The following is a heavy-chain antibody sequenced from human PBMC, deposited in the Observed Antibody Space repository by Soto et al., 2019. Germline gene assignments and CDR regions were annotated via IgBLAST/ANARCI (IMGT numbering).Heavy chain of an antibody. J-gene: IGHJ3*02. V-gene: IGHV3-33*01. CDR1: GFTFSSYG. Sequence: QVQLVESGGGVVQPGRSLRLSCAASGFTFSSYGMYWVRQAPGKGLERVAVIWYDGSNKYYADSVKGRFTISRDNAKNTLYLQRNSLRAEDTAVYYCARDGIDAFDIWGQGIMVTVS. CDR3: ARDGIDAFDI. CDR2: IWYDGSNK.